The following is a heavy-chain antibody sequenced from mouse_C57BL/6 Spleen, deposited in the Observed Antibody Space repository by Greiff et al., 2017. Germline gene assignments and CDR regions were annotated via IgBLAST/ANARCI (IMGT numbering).Heavy chain of an antibody. J-gene: IGHJ2*01. CDR2: INPYNGGT. CDR3: GRGSDYYGSSYFDY. V-gene: IGHV1-19*01. D-gene: IGHD1-1*01. CDR1: GYTFTGYY. Sequence: EVQLQQSGPVLVKPGASVKMSCKASGYTFTGYYMNWVKQSHGKSLEWIGVINPYNGGTSYNQTFKGKATLTGDKSSSTAYMQLNSLTSEDSAVYYGGRGSDYYGSSYFDYWGQGTTLTVSS.